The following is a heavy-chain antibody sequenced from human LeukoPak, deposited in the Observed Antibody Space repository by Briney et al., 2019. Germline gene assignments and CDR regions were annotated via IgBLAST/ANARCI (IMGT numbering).Heavy chain of an antibody. CDR3: ARHGGESIVAMILHAFDI. CDR2: IYYSGST. D-gene: IGHD5-12*01. J-gene: IGHJ3*02. V-gene: IGHV4-59*08. Sequence: SETLSLTCTVSGGSFSSYYWSWIRQPPGKGLEWIGSIYYSGSTNYNPSLKSRVTMSVDTSKNQFSLKLSSVTAADTAVYYCARHGGESIVAMILHAFDIWGQGTMVTVSS. CDR1: GGSFSSYY.